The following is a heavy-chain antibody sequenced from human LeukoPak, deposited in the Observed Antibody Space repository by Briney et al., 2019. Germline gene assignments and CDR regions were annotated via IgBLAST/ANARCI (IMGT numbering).Heavy chain of an antibody. CDR2: IASDGSST. V-gene: IGHV3-74*01. Sequence: PGGSLRLSCAASGFTFSSYAMSWVRQAPGKGLVWVSRIASDGSSTTYADSVKGRFSISRDNAKNTLYLQMNSLRVEDTAVYYCARGRPHGNDYWGQGILVTVSS. CDR1: GFTFSSYA. CDR3: ARGRPHGNDY. D-gene: IGHD4-23*01. J-gene: IGHJ4*02.